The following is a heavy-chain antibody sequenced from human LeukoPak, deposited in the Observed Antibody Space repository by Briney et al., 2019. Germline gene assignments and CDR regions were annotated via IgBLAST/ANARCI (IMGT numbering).Heavy chain of an antibody. CDR2: INHSGST. J-gene: IGHJ6*03. Sequence: SETLSLTCAVYGGSFSGYYWSWIRQPPGKGLEWIGEINHSGSTNYNPSLKSRVTISVDTSKNQFSLKLSSVTAADTAVYYCARGRYYMDVWGKGTTVTVSS. CDR1: GGSFSGYY. CDR3: ARGRYYMDV. V-gene: IGHV4-34*01.